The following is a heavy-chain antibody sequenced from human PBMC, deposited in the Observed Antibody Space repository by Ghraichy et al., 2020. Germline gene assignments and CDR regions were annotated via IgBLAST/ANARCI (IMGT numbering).Heavy chain of an antibody. D-gene: IGHD3-10*01. CDR2: ISSSSSYI. CDR3: AREGARWNYYGSGSYYLDY. J-gene: IGHJ4*02. Sequence: LTCAASGFTFSSYSMNWVRQAPGKGLEWVSSISSSSSYIYYADSVKGRFTISRDNAKNSLYLQMNSLRAEDTAVYYCAREGARWNYYGSGSYYLDYWGQGTLVTVSS. CDR1: GFTFSSYS. V-gene: IGHV3-21*01.